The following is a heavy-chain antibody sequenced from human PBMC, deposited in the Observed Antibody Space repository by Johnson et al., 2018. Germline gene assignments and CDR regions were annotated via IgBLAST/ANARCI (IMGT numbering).Heavy chain of an antibody. D-gene: IGHD4-23*01. CDR2: ISGSGGST. CDR1: GFTFSNYD. V-gene: IGHV3-23*04. Sequence: EVQLVESGGGLVQPGGSLRLSCAASGFTFSNYDMHWVRQPTGKGLEWVSAISGSGGSTYYADSVKGRFTISRDNSKNTLDLQMNSLTAEGPDVYYCARPDYGGNSDAFDIWGQGTMVTVSS. CDR3: ARPDYGGNSDAFDI. J-gene: IGHJ3*02.